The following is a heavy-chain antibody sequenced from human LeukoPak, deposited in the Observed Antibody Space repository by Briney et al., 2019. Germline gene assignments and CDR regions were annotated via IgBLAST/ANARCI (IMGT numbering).Heavy chain of an antibody. D-gene: IGHD7-27*01. Sequence: GGSLRLSCAASGLTFRLYGMHWVRQAPGKGLEWVAVILDDGSNQYYADSVKGRFTVSRDNSKNTVFLQVNSLRADDTAVYYCARDGVNWGIDLWGQGTLVIVSS. J-gene: IGHJ5*02. CDR3: ARDGVNWGIDL. CDR2: ILDDGSNQ. CDR1: GLTFRLYG. V-gene: IGHV3-33*01.